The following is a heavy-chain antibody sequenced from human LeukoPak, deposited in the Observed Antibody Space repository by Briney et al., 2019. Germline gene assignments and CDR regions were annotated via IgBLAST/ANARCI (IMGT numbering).Heavy chain of an antibody. CDR3: AHNLRARGALGDYYYYMDV. D-gene: IGHD3-16*01. CDR2: IYWHDET. V-gene: IGHV2-5*01. CDR1: GLSLRTSGVG. Sequence: SGPTLLNPTQTLAPTYTFSGLSLRTSGVGVGWIRQPPGKALERLSIIYWHDETHYSPSLKSRLTITKDTSKNQVVLTMTNMDPVDTATYYCAHNLRARGALGDYYYYMDVWGKGTTVTISS. J-gene: IGHJ6*03.